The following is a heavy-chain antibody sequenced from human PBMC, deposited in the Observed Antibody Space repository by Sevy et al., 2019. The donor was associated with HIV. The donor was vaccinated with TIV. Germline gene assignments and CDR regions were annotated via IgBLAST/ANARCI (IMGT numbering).Heavy chain of an antibody. J-gene: IGHJ4*02. V-gene: IGHV3-23*01. CDR2: LSFACGRI. CDR3: AREGCSKPHDY. D-gene: IGHD2-2*01. Sequence: GGSLRLSCVASGFTFSKYSMSWVRQTPGKGLEWVSTLSFACGRINYADSVKGRFTMSRDDSRITFYLQMDRLRAEDTAIYYCAREGCSKPHDYWGQGTLVTVSS. CDR1: GFTFSKYS.